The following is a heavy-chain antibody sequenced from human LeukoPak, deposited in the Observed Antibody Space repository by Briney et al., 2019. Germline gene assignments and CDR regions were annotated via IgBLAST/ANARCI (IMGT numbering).Heavy chain of an antibody. CDR2: IKSKTDGGTT. D-gene: IGHD6-13*01. V-gene: IGHV3-15*01. CDR1: GFTFSSYE. J-gene: IGHJ4*02. CDR3: TTDWGIAAARAHFDY. Sequence: GGSLRLSCAASGFTFSSYEMNWVRQAPGKGLEWVGRIKSKTDGGTTDYAAPVKGRFTISRDDSKNTLYLQMNSLKTEDTAVYYCTTDWGIAAARAHFDYWGQGTLVTVSS.